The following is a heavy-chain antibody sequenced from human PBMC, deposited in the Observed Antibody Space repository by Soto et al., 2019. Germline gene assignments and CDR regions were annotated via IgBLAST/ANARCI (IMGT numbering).Heavy chain of an antibody. CDR2: IRDTGANT. CDR1: GFTFSSYA. J-gene: IGHJ4*02. D-gene: IGHD5-12*01. Sequence: GGSLRLSCVASGFTFSSYAMGWVRQAPGKGLEWVSAIRDTGANTYYADSVKGRFTVSGDNSKNTLYLQMNSLRAEDTAVYYCAKYGLSTIGLFDYWGQGTLVTVSS. V-gene: IGHV3-23*01. CDR3: AKYGLSTIGLFDY.